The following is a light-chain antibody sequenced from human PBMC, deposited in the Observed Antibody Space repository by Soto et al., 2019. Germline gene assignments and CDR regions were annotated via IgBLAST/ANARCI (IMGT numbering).Light chain of an antibody. CDR1: LSVSSSY. CDR3: QQYGSSHRT. J-gene: IGKJ1*01. CDR2: GAS. Sequence: EIVLTQSPGTLSLSPGERATLSCRASLSVSSSYLAWYQQKLGQAPRLLIYGASSRATGIPDRFSGSGSGTDFTLTISRLEPEDFAVYYCQQYGSSHRTFGQGTKVDIK. V-gene: IGKV3-20*01.